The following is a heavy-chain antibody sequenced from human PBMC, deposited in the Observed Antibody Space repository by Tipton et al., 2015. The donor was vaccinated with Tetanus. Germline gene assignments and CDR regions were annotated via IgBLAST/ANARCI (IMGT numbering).Heavy chain of an antibody. CDR3: VRGGSGYGNFDS. Sequence: SLRLSCAASGFPFTTYGMTWVRLAPGKGLEWVAVITGSGVGTYYSDSGKGRFTVSRDNSRNTLYLQLNSLRVEDTAVYYCVRGGSGYGNFDSWGQGTLVTVSS. J-gene: IGHJ4*02. D-gene: IGHD5-12*01. CDR2: ITGSGVGT. V-gene: IGHV3-23*01. CDR1: GFPFTTYG.